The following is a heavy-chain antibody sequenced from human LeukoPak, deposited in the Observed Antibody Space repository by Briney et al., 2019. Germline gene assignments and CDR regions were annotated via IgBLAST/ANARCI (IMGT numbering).Heavy chain of an antibody. CDR3: ARVNINNWHSCDY. CDR2: IYHSGSP. CDR1: GGSISSNNW. D-gene: IGHD1-1*01. J-gene: IGHJ4*02. Sequence: PSETLSLTCAVSGGSISSNNWWGWVRQPPGKGLEWIGEIYHSGSPNYNPSLKSRVTISVDKSRNHFSLNLSSVTAADTAVYYCARVNINNWHSCDYWGQGALVTVSS. V-gene: IGHV4-4*02.